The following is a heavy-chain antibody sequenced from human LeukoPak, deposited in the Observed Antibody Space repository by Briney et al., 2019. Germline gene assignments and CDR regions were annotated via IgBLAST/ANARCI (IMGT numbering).Heavy chain of an antibody. CDR3: ARDGYYDSSGYHIDY. CDR1: GGSFSGYY. D-gene: IGHD3-22*01. J-gene: IGHJ4*02. V-gene: IGHV4-34*01. CDR2: INHSGST. Sequence: SETLSLTCAVYGGSFSGYYWSWIRQPPGKGLEWIGEINHSGSTNYNPSLKSRVTISVDTSKNQFSLKLSSVTAADTAVYYCARDGYYDSSGYHIDYWGQGTLVTVSS.